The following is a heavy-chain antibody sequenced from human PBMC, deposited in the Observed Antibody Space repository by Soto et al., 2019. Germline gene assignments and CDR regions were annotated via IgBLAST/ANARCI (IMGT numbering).Heavy chain of an antibody. Sequence: PSETLSLTCTVSGGSISSYYWSWIRQPPGKGLEWIGYIYYSGSTNYNPSLKSRVTISVVTSKNQFSLKLSSVTAADTAVYYCARDQGYCSGGSCYSDAFDIWGQGTMVTVSS. J-gene: IGHJ3*02. CDR1: GGSISSYY. D-gene: IGHD2-15*01. CDR3: ARDQGYCSGGSCYSDAFDI. CDR2: IYYSGST. V-gene: IGHV4-59*01.